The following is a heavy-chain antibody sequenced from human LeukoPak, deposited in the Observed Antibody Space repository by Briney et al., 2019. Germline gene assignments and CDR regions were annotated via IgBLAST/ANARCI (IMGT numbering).Heavy chain of an antibody. CDR3: ARLGGDTYYYGSGSFLTYGMVV. D-gene: IGHD3-10*01. V-gene: IGHV3-48*03. CDR1: GFTFSSYE. J-gene: IGHJ6*04. CDR2: ISSSGSTI. Sequence: GGSLRLSCAASGFTFSSYEMNWVRQAPGKGLEWVSYISSSGSTIYYADSVKGRFTISRDNAKNSLYLQMNSLRAEDTAVYYCARLGGDTYYYGSGSFLTYGMVVWGKGTTVTVSS.